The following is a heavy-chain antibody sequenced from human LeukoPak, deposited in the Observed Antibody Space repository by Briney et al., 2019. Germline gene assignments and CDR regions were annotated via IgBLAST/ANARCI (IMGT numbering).Heavy chain of an antibody. J-gene: IGHJ4*02. D-gene: IGHD4-17*01. CDR3: AKDTQNYGELANS. CDR1: GFTFSSYW. Sequence: GGSLRLSCAASGFTFSSYWMHWVRQAPGKGLVWVSRINSDGSSTSYADSVKGRFTISRDNAKNTLYLQMKSLRVEDTAVYYCAKDTQNYGELANSWGQGTLVTVSS. V-gene: IGHV3-74*01. CDR2: INSDGSST.